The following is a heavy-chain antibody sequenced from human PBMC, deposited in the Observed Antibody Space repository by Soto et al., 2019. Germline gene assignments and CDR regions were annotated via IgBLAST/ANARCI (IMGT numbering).Heavy chain of an antibody. Sequence: QVQLVQSGAEVKKPGSSVKVSCKASGGTFSSYAISWVRQAPGQGLEWMGGIIPIFGTANYAQKFQGRVTINAAEXXXTXXMELSSLRSEDTAVYYCATDGDCTNGVCPAYYFDYWGQGTLVTVSS. V-gene: IGHV1-69*12. D-gene: IGHD2-8*01. CDR2: IIPIFGTA. CDR1: GGTFSSYA. J-gene: IGHJ4*02. CDR3: ATDGDCTNGVCPAYYFDY.